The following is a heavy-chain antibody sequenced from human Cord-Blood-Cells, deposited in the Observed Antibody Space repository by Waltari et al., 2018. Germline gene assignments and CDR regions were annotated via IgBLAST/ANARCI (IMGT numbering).Heavy chain of an antibody. D-gene: IGHD6-6*01. CDR3: ARAPSIAARDY. J-gene: IGHJ4*02. CDR2: SNHSGST. V-gene: IGHV4-34*01. Sequence: QVQLQQWGAGLLKPSETLSLTCAVYGGSFSGYYWSWIRQPPGKGLEWSGESNHSGSTNCIPALKGRVTISVDTAKDQFALKRSCVTAADTAVYYCARAPSIAARDYWGQGTLVTVSS. CDR1: GGSFSGYY.